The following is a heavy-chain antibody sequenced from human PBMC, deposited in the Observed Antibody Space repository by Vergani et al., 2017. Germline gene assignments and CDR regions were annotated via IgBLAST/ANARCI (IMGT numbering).Heavy chain of an antibody. CDR2: VYPSGTT. CDR3: ARGAITGTTNRGDWFDP. CDR1: GVSMQSGSFY. V-gene: IGHV4-61*02. D-gene: IGHD1-20*01. Sequence: QVQLHESGPGLVKPSETLSLICSVSGVSMQSGSFYWTWIRQTAERRLEWMGRVYPSGTTNYNPSLNGRVTIFVDKSKNLLSLRLNSVTAADTAVYYCARGAITGTTNRGDWFDPWGQGTLVTVSS. J-gene: IGHJ5*02.